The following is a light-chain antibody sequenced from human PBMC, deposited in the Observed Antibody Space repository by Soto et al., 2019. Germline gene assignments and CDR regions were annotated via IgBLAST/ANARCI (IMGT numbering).Light chain of an antibody. CDR2: EVN. V-gene: IGLV2-23*02. CDR3: CSYAGSPTFAV. Sequence: QSALAQPASVSGSPGQSITISCTGTSSDVGSYNLVSWYQLHPGKAPKLMIYEVNKRPSGVSNRFSGSKSGNTASLTISGLQAEDEADYYCCSYAGSPTFAVFGGGTKLTVL. J-gene: IGLJ2*01. CDR1: SSDVGSYNL.